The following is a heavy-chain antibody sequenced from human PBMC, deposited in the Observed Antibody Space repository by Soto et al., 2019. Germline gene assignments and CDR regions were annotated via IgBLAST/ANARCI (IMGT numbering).Heavy chain of an antibody. CDR3: ASDYGGTTAYYYYGMDV. CDR2: IYYSGST. D-gene: IGHD4-17*01. V-gene: IGHV4-39*01. CDR1: GGSISSSSYY. Sequence: SETLSLTCTVSGGSISSSSYYWGWIRQPPGKGLEWIGSIYYSGSTYYNPSLKSRVTISVDTSKNQFSLKLSSVTAADTAVYYCASDYGGTTAYYYYGMDVWGKGTTVTVSS. J-gene: IGHJ6*04.